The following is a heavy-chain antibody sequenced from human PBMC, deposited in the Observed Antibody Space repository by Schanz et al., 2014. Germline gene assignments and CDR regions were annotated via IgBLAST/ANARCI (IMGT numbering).Heavy chain of an antibody. CDR1: GFTFSSYA. J-gene: IGHJ4*02. CDR2: ISASGGGT. CDR3: ARGGPAYYFDD. Sequence: EMQLLESGGGLIQPGGSLRLSCAASGFTFSSYAMSWVRQAPGKGLEWVSIISASGGGTYYADSVKGRFTISRDNSKNTLNLQMNSLRAEDTAVYYSARGGPAYYFDDWGQGTLVTVSS. V-gene: IGHV3-23*01.